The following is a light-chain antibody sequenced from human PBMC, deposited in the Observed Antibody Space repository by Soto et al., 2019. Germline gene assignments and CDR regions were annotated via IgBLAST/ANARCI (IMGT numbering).Light chain of an antibody. Sequence: QSPLTQPASVSGSPGQSITISCSGTSNDVGGYDYVSWYQQHPGKAPKLVIYEVSNRPSWVSNRFSGSKSGNTASLTISGLQPEDEADYYCNSYTSSYTLVFGGGTKLTVL. CDR2: EVS. CDR1: SNDVGGYDY. J-gene: IGLJ2*01. CDR3: NSYTSSYTLV. V-gene: IGLV2-14*01.